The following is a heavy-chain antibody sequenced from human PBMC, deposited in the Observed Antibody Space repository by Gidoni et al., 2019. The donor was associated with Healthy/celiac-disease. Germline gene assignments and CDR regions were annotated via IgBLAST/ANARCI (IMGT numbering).Heavy chain of an antibody. J-gene: IGHJ3*02. CDR1: GFTFSSYA. V-gene: IGHV3-30-3*01. D-gene: IGHD3-16*02. CDR3: ARPILYYDYVWGSYRPSHDAFDI. CDR2: ISYDGSNK. Sequence: QVQLVESVGGVVQPGRSLRLSCAASGFTFSSYAMHWVRQAPGKGLEWVAVISYDGSNKYYADSVKGRFTISRDNSKNTLYLQMNSLRAEDTAVYYCARPILYYDYVWGSYRPSHDAFDIWGQGTMVTVSS.